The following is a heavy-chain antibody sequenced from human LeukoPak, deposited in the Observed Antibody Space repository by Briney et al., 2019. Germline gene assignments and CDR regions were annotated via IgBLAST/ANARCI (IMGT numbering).Heavy chain of an antibody. Sequence: SVTLSLTCTVSGGSISSYYWSWIRQPAGKGLEWIGRIYTSGSTNYNPSLKSRVTMSVDTSKNQFSLKLSSVTAADTAVYYCARDIVVVPAAKNYYYYYMDVWGKGTTVTVSS. CDR2: IYTSGST. CDR3: ARDIVVVPAAKNYYYYYMDV. D-gene: IGHD2-2*01. J-gene: IGHJ6*03. CDR1: GGSISSYY. V-gene: IGHV4-4*07.